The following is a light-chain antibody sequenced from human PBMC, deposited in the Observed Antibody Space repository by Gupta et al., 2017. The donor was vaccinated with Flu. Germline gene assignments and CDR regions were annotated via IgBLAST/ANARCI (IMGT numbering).Light chain of an antibody. Sequence: VTISCTGSSSDVGGFNSVSWYQQPPGKAPKLMIYEVSKRPSGVPDRFSGSKSGNTASLTVSGLQAEDEGDYYCSSYAPGNKYFFGTGTKVTVL. CDR1: SSDVGGFNS. CDR2: EVS. CDR3: SSYAPGNKYF. V-gene: IGLV2-8*01. J-gene: IGLJ1*01.